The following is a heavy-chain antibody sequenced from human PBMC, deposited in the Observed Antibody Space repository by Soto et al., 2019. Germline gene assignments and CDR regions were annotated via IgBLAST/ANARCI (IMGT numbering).Heavy chain of an antibody. J-gene: IGHJ4*02. V-gene: IGHV4-39*01. D-gene: IGHD3-9*01. CDR1: GGSISSSSYY. CDR3: ARRRDYDILTGYPSCFDY. Sequence: SETLSLTCTVSGGSISSSSYYWGWIRQPPGKGLEWIGSIYYSRSTYYSPSLKSRVTISVDTSKNQFSLKLSSVTAANTAVHYCARRRDYDILTGYPSCFDYWGQGTLVTVSS. CDR2: IYYSRST.